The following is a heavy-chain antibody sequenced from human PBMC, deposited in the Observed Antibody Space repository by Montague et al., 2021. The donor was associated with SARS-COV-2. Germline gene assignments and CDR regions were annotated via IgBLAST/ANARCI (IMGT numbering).Heavy chain of an antibody. CDR1: GFTVSSNY. CDR3: ARDAEGIAASRSDAFDI. CDR2: IYSGGST. V-gene: IGHV3-53*01. J-gene: IGHJ3*02. D-gene: IGHD6-13*01. Sequence: SLRLSCAASGFTVSSNYMSWVRQAPGKGPEWVSVIYSGGSTYYADSVKGRFTISRDNSKNTLYLQMNSLRAEDTAVYYCARDAEGIAASRSDAFDIWGQGTMVTVSS.